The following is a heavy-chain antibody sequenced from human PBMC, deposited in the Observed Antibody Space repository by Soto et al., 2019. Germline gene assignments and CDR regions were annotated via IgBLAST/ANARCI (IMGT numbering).Heavy chain of an antibody. CDR3: TSSYHWFED. J-gene: IGHJ5*02. CDR2: ITSRGDHI. V-gene: IGHV3-21*02. CDR1: GLTFSTYS. Sequence: EVQLVESGGGLVKPGESIRLSCAASGLTFSTYSFNWVRQAPGKGLQWVSSITSRGDHIYYADSVKGRFTISRDNAKTSAFLQMISLRAEDTGIYYCTSSYHWFEDWGQGTLVTVSS.